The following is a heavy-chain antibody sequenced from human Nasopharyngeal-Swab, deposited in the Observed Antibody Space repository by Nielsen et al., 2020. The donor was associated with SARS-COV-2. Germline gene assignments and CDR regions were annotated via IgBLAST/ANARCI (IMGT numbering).Heavy chain of an antibody. CDR2: LSSTGATI. CDR3: EKERTKRTKKRAEY. Sequence: WIRQPPGKGLEWVSGLSSTGATIFYAESMRGRFTIARDNSNNTLSLHMNNVRADDTAVYYWEKERTKRTKKRAEYWGQGTLVTVSS. D-gene: IGHD5-24*01. J-gene: IGHJ4*02. V-gene: IGHV3-23*01.